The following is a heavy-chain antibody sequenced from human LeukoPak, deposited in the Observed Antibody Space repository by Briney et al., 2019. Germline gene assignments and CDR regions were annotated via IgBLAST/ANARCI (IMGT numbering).Heavy chain of an antibody. D-gene: IGHD5-12*01. CDR3: VKGGDDYIEMGYFDS. Sequence: GGSLRLSCVASGFTFSNFAMSWVRQAPGKGLEWVSLIIGSSGDTFYADSVKGRFTISRDNSKNRLYLQMNSLRVEDTALYYCVKGGDDYIEMGYFDSWGQGTLVTVSS. CDR1: GFTFSNFA. J-gene: IGHJ4*02. CDR2: IIGSSGDT. V-gene: IGHV3-23*01.